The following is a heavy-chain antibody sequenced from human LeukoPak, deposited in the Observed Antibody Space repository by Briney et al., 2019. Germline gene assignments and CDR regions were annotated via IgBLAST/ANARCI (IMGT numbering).Heavy chain of an antibody. J-gene: IGHJ4*02. CDR2: INPNSGGT. CDR1: EYTFTGYY. Sequence: GASVKVSCKASEYTFTGYYMHWVRQAPGQGLEWMGWINPNSGGTNYAQKFQGRVTMTRDTSISTAYMELSRLRSDDTAVYYCASIDRGGYYSFFDYWGQGTLVTVSS. V-gene: IGHV1-2*02. CDR3: ASIDRGGYYSFFDY. D-gene: IGHD3-22*01.